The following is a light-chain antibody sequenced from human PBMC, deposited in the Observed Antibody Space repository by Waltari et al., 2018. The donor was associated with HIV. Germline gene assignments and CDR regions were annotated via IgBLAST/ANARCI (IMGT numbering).Light chain of an antibody. Sequence: DFVMTQSPDPLPVSLGERATINCTSSHSVLYNSNNKSYLTWYQQKPGQPPKLLIYWASTRESGVPDRFSGSGSGTDFTLTISSLQAEDVAVYYCQQYYSTPYTFGQGTKLEIK. CDR1: HSVLYNSNNKSY. J-gene: IGKJ2*01. CDR3: QQYYSTPYT. V-gene: IGKV4-1*01. CDR2: WAS.